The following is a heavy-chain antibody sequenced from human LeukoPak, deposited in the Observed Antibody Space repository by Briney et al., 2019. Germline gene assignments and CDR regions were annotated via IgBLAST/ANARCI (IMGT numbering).Heavy chain of an antibody. Sequence: PGGSLRLSCAASGFTFSSYAMSWVRQAPGEGLQWVSGISGSGSSTYYADSVRGRFTISRDNSKNTLYLQMNSLRAEDTAVYYCARIYLGSSGWYYFDYWGQGTLVTVSS. J-gene: IGHJ4*02. CDR3: ARIYLGSSGWYYFDY. CDR1: GFTFSSYA. V-gene: IGHV3-23*01. D-gene: IGHD6-19*01. CDR2: ISGSGSST.